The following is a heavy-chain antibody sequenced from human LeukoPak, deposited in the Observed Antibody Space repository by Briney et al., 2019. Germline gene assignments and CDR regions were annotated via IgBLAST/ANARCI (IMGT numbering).Heavy chain of an antibody. CDR2: IIPIFGTA. J-gene: IGHJ6*03. Sequence: SVNVSCKASGGTFSSYAISWVRQAPGQGLEWMGGIIPIFGTANYAQKFQGRVTITTDESTSTAYMELSSLRSEDTAVYYCARAQAIGGPAATQYYYMDVWGKGTTVTVSS. V-gene: IGHV1-69*05. CDR1: GGTFSSYA. CDR3: ARAQAIGGPAATQYYYMDV. D-gene: IGHD2-15*01.